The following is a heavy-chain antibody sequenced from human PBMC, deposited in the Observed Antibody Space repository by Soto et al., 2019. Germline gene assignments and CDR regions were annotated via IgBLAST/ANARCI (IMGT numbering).Heavy chain of an antibody. D-gene: IGHD6-13*01. CDR1: GFTFDDYA. Sequence: EVQLVESGGGLVQPGRSLRLSCAASGFTFDDYAMHWVRQAPGKGLEWVSGISWNSGSIGYADSVKGRFTISRDNAKNSLYLQMNSLRAEDTALYYCAKAIAAAGPYYFDYWGQGTLVTVSS. V-gene: IGHV3-9*01. J-gene: IGHJ4*02. CDR3: AKAIAAAGPYYFDY. CDR2: ISWNSGSI.